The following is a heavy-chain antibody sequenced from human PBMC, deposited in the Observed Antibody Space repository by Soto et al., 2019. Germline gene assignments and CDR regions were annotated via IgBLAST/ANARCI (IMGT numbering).Heavy chain of an antibody. V-gene: IGHV4-4*02. Sequence: SETLSLTCAVSGGSISSSNWLSWVRQPPGKGLEWIGEIYHSGSTNYNPSLKSRVTISVDKSKNQFSLKLSSVTAADTAAYYCARGLWFGDYYYYGMDVWGQGTTVTVSS. D-gene: IGHD3-10*01. J-gene: IGHJ6*02. CDR2: IYHSGST. CDR3: ARGLWFGDYYYYGMDV. CDR1: GGSISSSNW.